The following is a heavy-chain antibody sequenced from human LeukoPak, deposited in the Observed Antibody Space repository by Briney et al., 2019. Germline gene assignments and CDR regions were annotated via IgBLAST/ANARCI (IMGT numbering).Heavy chain of an antibody. CDR3: AKRVNRGVVPAAQTGDY. D-gene: IGHD2-2*01. Sequence: GGSLRLSCAAPGFTFSSYAMSWVRQAPGKGLEWVSAISGSGGSTYYADSVKGRFTISRDNSKNTLYLQMNSLRAEDTAVYYCAKRVNRGVVPAAQTGDYWGQGTLVTVSS. CDR1: GFTFSSYA. CDR2: ISGSGGST. V-gene: IGHV3-23*01. J-gene: IGHJ4*02.